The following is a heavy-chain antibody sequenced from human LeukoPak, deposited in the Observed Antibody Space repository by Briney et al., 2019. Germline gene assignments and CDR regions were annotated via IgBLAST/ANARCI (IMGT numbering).Heavy chain of an antibody. Sequence: GGTLRLSCAASGFTFSGYGMSWVRQAPGKGLEWVSAISGSGGGTYYADSVRGRFTISRDNSKNRLDLQMNSLRPEDTAVYYCVRDFPENWQLVPLLDYWGQGTLVTVSS. V-gene: IGHV3-23*01. CDR1: GFTFSGYG. D-gene: IGHD6-6*01. J-gene: IGHJ4*02. CDR2: ISGSGGGT. CDR3: VRDFPENWQLVPLLDY.